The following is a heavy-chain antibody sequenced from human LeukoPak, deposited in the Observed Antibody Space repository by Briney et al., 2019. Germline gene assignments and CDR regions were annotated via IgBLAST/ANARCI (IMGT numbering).Heavy chain of an antibody. CDR1: GGSISSYY. CDR3: ARASVTYYYYYYMDV. D-gene: IGHD4-11*01. V-gene: IGHV4-59*01. Sequence: SSETLSLTCTVSGGSISSYYWSWIRQPPGKGLEWIGYIYYSGSTNYNPSLKSRVTISVDTSKNQFPLKLSSVTAADTAVYYCARASVTYYYYYYMDVWGKGTTVTVSS. CDR2: IYYSGST. J-gene: IGHJ6*03.